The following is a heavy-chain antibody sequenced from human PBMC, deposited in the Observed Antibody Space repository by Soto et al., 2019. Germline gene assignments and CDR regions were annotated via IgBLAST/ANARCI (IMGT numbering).Heavy chain of an antibody. CDR3: ARGRRYDFWSGYSIHNWFDP. V-gene: IGHV4-34*01. Sequence: QVQLQQWGAGLLKPSETLSLTCAVYGGSFSGYYWSWIRQPPGKGLEWIGEINHSGSTNYNPSLKSGLTISVDTSKNQFSLKLSSVTAADTAVYYCARGRRYDFWSGYSIHNWFDPWGQGTLVTVSS. D-gene: IGHD3-3*01. CDR2: INHSGST. J-gene: IGHJ5*02. CDR1: GGSFSGYY.